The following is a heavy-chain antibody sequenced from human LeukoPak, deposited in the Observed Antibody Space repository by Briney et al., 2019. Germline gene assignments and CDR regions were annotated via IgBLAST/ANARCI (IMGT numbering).Heavy chain of an antibody. Sequence: SETLSLTCTVSGGSISNDYWSWIRQPPGKTLEWIGYISYTGSTNYNPSLKSRVTMSVDTSKNQFSLKLTSVTAEDSAVYYCARVTEWNDFDYWGQGTLANVS. CDR3: ARVTEWNDFDY. J-gene: IGHJ4*02. CDR2: ISYTGST. D-gene: IGHD1-1*01. V-gene: IGHV4-59*01. CDR1: GGSISNDY.